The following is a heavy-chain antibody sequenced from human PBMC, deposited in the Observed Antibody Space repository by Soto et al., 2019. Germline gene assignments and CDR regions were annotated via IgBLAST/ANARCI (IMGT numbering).Heavy chain of an antibody. CDR2: VSHDGRNT. CDR3: AKGGRQWLVTSDFNY. Sequence: VQLVESGGGVVQPGRSLRLSCAASGFTFSDYTMHWVRQAPGKGLEWVAVVSHDGRNTHYADSVKVRFTISRDSSKNTVSLEMTSLRAEDTAVYYCAKGGRQWLVTSDFNYWGQGALVTVSS. V-gene: IGHV3-30*18. J-gene: IGHJ4*02. CDR1: GFTFSDYT. D-gene: IGHD6-19*01.